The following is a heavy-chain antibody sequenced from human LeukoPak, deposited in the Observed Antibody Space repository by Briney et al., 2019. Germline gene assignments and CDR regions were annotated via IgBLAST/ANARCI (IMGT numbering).Heavy chain of an antibody. Sequence: PGGSLRLSCAASGFTFSSYAMHWVRQAPGKGLEWVAVISYDGSNKYYADSVKGRFTISRDNSKNTLYLQMNSLRAEDTAVYYCARAYGSGLPYYYYGMDVWGQGTTVTVSS. CDR3: ARAYGSGLPYYYYGMDV. J-gene: IGHJ6*02. D-gene: IGHD3-10*01. CDR1: GFTFSSYA. V-gene: IGHV3-30-3*01. CDR2: ISYDGSNK.